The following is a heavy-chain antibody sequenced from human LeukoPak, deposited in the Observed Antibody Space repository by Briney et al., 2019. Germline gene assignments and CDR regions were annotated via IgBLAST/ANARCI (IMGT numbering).Heavy chain of an antibody. D-gene: IGHD3-22*01. CDR1: GFTFSSYS. CDR3: ARWYYYETSGLYYGSFDN. Sequence: GGSLRLSCAASGFTFSSYSMSWVRQAPGKGLQWVSVIIGSGSSTYYADSVKGRFTISRDNARNTLYLQMNSLRAEDTAVYYCARWYYYETSGLYYGSFDNWGQGTLVTVSS. V-gene: IGHV3-23*01. J-gene: IGHJ5*02. CDR2: IIGSGSST.